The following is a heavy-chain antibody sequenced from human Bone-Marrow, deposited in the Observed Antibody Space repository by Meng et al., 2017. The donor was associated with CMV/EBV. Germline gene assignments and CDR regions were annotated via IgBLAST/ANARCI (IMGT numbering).Heavy chain of an antibody. V-gene: IGHV1-18*01. Sequence: ASVKVSCKTSGYTFTNFGVSWVRQAPGQGLEWMGWISAYNGNTNYAQKLQARVTMTTDTSTSTAYMELRSLRSDDTAVYYCARATRFLGRTSDAFDIWGQGTRVTGSS. CDR2: ISAYNGNT. J-gene: IGHJ3*02. D-gene: IGHD3-3*01. CDR3: ARATRFLGRTSDAFDI. CDR1: GYTFTNFG.